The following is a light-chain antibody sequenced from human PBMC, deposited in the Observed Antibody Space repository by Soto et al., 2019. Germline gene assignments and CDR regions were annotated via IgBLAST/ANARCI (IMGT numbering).Light chain of an antibody. J-gene: IGKJ1*01. CDR2: AAS. CDR1: QSLSSW. V-gene: IGKV1-39*01. CDR3: QQSYSTTWT. Sequence: DIQMTQSPSTLSASVGDRVTITCRASQSLSSWLAWYQQKPGKAPKLLIYAASSLQSGVPSRFSGSGSETDFTLTISSLQPEDFATYSCQQSYSTTWTFGQGTKVDIK.